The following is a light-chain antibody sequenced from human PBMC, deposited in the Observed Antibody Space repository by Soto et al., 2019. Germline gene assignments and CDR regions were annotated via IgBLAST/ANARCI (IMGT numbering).Light chain of an antibody. Sequence: QSALTQPASVSGSPGQSITISCAGTSNDIGGYNYVSWYQQHPGRAPKLMIYEVTNRPLGVSNRFSGSKSGNTASLTISGLQAEDEADYYCSAYSNSSTLWVFGGGTQRTVL. V-gene: IGLV2-14*01. CDR2: EVT. CDR3: SAYSNSSTLWV. CDR1: SNDIGGYNY. J-gene: IGLJ3*02.